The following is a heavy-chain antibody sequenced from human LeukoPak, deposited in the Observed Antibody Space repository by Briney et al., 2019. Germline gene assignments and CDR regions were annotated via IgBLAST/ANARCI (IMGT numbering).Heavy chain of an antibody. Sequence: GGSLRLSCAASRFTFTSYNMHWVRQAPGKGLEWVAVISYDGSNKYYADSVKGRFTISRDNSKNTLYLQMNSLRVEDTAVYYCARMRGRYCSSNGCYVEYWGQGALVTVSS. D-gene: IGHD2-2*01. CDR3: ARMRGRYCSSNGCYVEY. V-gene: IGHV3-30-3*01. J-gene: IGHJ4*02. CDR1: RFTFTSYN. CDR2: ISYDGSNK.